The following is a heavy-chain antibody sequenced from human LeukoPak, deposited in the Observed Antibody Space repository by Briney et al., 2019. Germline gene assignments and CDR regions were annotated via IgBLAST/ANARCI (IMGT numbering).Heavy chain of an antibody. CDR3: ARAYYYGSGSYYPFDY. V-gene: IGHV1-69*06. CDR2: IIPIFGTA. D-gene: IGHD3-10*01. Sequence: GASVKVSCQASGGTFSSYAINWVRQAPGQGLEWRGGIIPIFGTANYAQKFQGRVTITADKSTSTAYMELSSLRSEDTAVYYCARAYYYGSGSYYPFDYWGQGTLVTVSS. J-gene: IGHJ4*02. CDR1: GGTFSSYA.